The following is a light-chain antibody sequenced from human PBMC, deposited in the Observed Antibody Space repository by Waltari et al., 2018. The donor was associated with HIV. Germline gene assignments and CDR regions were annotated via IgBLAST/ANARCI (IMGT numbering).Light chain of an antibody. CDR2: LAS. CDR1: QRSSRW. V-gene: IGKV1-5*03. Sequence: DIQMTQSPSTLSASVGDRVTISCRARQRSSRWLAWYQQKPGKAPKLLIYLASSLRSGVPSRFSGSGSGTEFTLTISSLQPDDFATYYGQQYDSLATFGQGTKVEIK. CDR3: QQYDSLAT. J-gene: IGKJ1*01.